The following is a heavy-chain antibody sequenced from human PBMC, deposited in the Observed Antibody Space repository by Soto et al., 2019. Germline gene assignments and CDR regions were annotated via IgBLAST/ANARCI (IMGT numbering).Heavy chain of an antibody. Sequence: QVQLVQSGAEEKKPGASVKVSFKASGYTLTNYAMHWVCQAPGQRLEWMGWINAGNGNTKYSQKFQGRVTITRDTSASTAYMELSSLRSEDTAVYYCARVSGYYLPDYWGQGTLVTVSS. CDR3: ARVSGYYLPDY. CDR1: GYTLTNYA. CDR2: INAGNGNT. V-gene: IGHV1-3*05. D-gene: IGHD5-12*01. J-gene: IGHJ4*02.